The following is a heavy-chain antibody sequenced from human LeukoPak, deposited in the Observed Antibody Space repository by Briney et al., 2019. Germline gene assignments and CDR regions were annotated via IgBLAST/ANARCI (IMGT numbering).Heavy chain of an antibody. Sequence: GGSLRLSCAASGFTFSSYSMNWVRQAPGKGLEWVSFISSSSYIYYADSVKGRFTISRDNAKKSLYLQMNSLRAEDTAVYYCARESVGYYYYYMDVWGKGTTVTVSS. CDR2: ISSSSYI. V-gene: IGHV3-21*01. D-gene: IGHD3-10*01. J-gene: IGHJ6*03. CDR3: ARESVGYYYYYMDV. CDR1: GFTFSSYS.